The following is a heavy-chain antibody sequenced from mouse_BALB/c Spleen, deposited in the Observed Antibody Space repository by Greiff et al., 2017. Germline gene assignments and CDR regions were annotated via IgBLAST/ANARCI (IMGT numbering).Heavy chain of an antibody. J-gene: IGHJ4*01. CDR1: GFTFTDYY. D-gene: IGHD1-1*01. CDR3: ARVGSIYAMDY. CDR2: IRNKANGYTT. Sequence: EVKVVESGGGLVQPGGSLRLSCATSGFTFTDYYMSWVRQPPGKALEWLGFIRNKANGYTTEYSASVKGRFTISRDNSQSILYLQMNTLRAEDSATYYCARVGSIYAMDYWGQGTSVTVSS. V-gene: IGHV7-3*02.